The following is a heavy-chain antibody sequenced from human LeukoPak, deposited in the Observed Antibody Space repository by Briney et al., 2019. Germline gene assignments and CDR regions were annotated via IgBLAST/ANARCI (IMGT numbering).Heavy chain of an antibody. D-gene: IGHD3-9*01. CDR3: ARVSYDILTGYSGDDAFDI. Sequence: PGGSLRLSCAASGFTFSSYWMSWVRQAPGKGLEWVANIKQDGSEKYYVDSVKGRFTISRDNAKNSLYLQMNSLRAEDTAVCYCARVSYDILTGYSGDDAFDIWGQGTMVTVSS. J-gene: IGHJ3*02. CDR2: IKQDGSEK. V-gene: IGHV3-7*03. CDR1: GFTFSSYW.